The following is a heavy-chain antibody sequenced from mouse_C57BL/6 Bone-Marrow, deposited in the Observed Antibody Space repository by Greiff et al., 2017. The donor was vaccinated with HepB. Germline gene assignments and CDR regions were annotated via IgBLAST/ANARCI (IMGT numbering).Heavy chain of an antibody. Sequence: VQLKQSGPELVKPGASVKIPCKASGYTFTDYNMDWVKQSHGKSLEWIGDINPNNGGTIYNQKFKGKATLTVDKSSSTAYMELRSLTSEDTAVYYCASHPGGYFDVWGTGTTVTVSS. CDR3: ASHPGGYFDV. J-gene: IGHJ1*03. CDR2: INPNNGGT. V-gene: IGHV1-18*01. CDR1: GYTFTDYN.